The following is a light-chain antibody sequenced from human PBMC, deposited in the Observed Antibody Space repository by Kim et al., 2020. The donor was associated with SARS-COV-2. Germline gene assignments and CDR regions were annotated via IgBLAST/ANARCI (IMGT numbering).Light chain of an antibody. CDR3: SSYTTSSTYV. V-gene: IGLV2-14*01. J-gene: IGLJ1*01. Sequence: QSALTQPASVSGSPGQSITISCTGTSSDVGGYNYVSWYQQHPGKAPKLMIYDVNKPPSGVSYRFSGSKSGNTASLTISGLQAEDEADYYCSSYTTSSTYVFATGTKVTVL. CDR1: SSDVGGYNY. CDR2: DVN.